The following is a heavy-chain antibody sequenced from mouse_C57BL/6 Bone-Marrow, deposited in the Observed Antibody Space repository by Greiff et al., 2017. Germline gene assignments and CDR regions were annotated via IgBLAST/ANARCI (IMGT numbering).Heavy chain of an antibody. J-gene: IGHJ4*01. Sequence: QVQLQQSGAELVRPGASVTLSCKASGYTFTDYEMHWVKQTPVHGLEWIGAIDPETGGTAYNQKFKGKAILTADKSSSTAYMELRSLTSEDSAVYYGTRRGVRFYALGGWGQGPTVTVAS. CDR3: TRRGVRFYALGG. V-gene: IGHV1-15*01. CDR1: GYTFTDYE. CDR2: IDPETGGT. D-gene: IGHD6-1*01.